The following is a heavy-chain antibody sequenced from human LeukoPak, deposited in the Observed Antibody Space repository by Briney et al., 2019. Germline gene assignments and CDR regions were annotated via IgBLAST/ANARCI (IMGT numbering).Heavy chain of an antibody. CDR1: GFTFSTYY. CDR3: AKDMGTTGTRSYAFDI. V-gene: IGHV3-21*04. Sequence: PGGSLRLSCAASGFTFSTYYMNWVRQAPGKGLEWVSSISSSSTYIYYADSVKGRFTISRDNAKNSLYLQMNSLRAEDTALYYCAKDMGTTGTRSYAFDIWGQGTMVTVSS. J-gene: IGHJ3*02. CDR2: ISSSSTYI. D-gene: IGHD1-1*01.